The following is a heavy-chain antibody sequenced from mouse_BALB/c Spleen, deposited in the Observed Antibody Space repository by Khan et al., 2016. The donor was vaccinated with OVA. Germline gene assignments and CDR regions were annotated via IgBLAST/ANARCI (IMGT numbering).Heavy chain of an antibody. D-gene: IGHD2-1*01. CDR2: INTYTGEP. Sequence: QLVQSGPELKKPGETVKISCKASGYTFTNYGMNWVKQAPGKGLKWMGWINTYTGEPTYADDFKGRFAFSLETSASTAYLQINNHKNEDTATYFCARSNGNYWFAYWGQGTLVTVSA. CDR1: GYTFTNYG. V-gene: IGHV9-3-1*01. J-gene: IGHJ3*01. CDR3: ARSNGNYWFAY.